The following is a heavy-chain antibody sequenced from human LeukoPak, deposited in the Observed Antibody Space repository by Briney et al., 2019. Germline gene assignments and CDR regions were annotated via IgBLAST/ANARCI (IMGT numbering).Heavy chain of an antibody. Sequence: PGGSLRLSCAASGFTFRNYAMTWVRQAPGKGLEWVSGIGATGVSTHYADSVRGRFTISRGNSKNSLYLQMNSLRVEDTAIYYCTIPGGGYWGQGTLVTVSS. J-gene: IGHJ4*02. V-gene: IGHV3-23*01. D-gene: IGHD1-26*01. CDR3: TIPGGGY. CDR2: IGATGVST. CDR1: GFTFRNYA.